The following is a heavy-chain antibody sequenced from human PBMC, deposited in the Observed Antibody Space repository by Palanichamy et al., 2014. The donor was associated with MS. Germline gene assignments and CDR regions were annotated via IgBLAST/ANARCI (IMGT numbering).Heavy chain of an antibody. CDR2: IVVGSGNT. CDR3: AAGFDATAPPDYYYYGMDV. CDR1: DSPLLSSA. V-gene: IGHV1-58*01. J-gene: IGHJ6*02. D-gene: IGHD2-15*01. Sequence: QLVAVWAVEVEEGPGTVSEGLLQGVLDSPLLSSAVQWVRQARGQRLEWIGWIVVGSGNTNYAQKFQERVTITRDMSTSTAYMELSSLRSEDTAVYYCAAGFDATAPPDYYYYGMDVWGQGTTVTVSS.